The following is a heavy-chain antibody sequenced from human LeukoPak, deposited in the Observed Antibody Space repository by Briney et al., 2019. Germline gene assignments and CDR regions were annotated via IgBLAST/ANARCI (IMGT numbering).Heavy chain of an antibody. Sequence: GGSLRLSSVASGFTFSSYAMHWVRQAPGKGLEWVAFTRYDGTNNYYIDSVKGRFTISRDDSKNTLYLQMNSLRAEDTAVYYCAKDPLAYNSGWYYFDYWGQGTLVTVSS. J-gene: IGHJ4*02. D-gene: IGHD6-19*01. CDR2: TRYDGTNN. CDR3: AKDPLAYNSGWYYFDY. CDR1: GFTFSSYA. V-gene: IGHV3-30*02.